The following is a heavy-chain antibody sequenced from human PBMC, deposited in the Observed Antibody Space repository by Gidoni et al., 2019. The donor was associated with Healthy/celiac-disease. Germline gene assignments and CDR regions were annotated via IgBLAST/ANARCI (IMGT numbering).Heavy chain of an antibody. V-gene: IGHV4-34*01. J-gene: IGHJ6*03. D-gene: IGHD1-7*01. CDR3: ARGPFPPLNYRYYYYYYMDV. Sequence: QVQLQQWGAGLLKPSETLSLTCAVYGGSFSGYYWSWIRQPPGKGLEWIGEINHSGSTNYNPSLKSRVTISVDTSKNQFSLKLSSVTAADTAVYYCARGPFPPLNYRYYYYYYMDVWGKGTTVTVSS. CDR1: GGSFSGYY. CDR2: INHSGST.